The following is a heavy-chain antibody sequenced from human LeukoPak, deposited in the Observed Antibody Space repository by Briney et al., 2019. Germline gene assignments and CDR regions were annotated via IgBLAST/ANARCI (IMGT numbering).Heavy chain of an antibody. D-gene: IGHD3-10*01. J-gene: IGHJ4*02. CDR3: ATVAVIRGVTYFDY. CDR2: LFYSGST. CDR1: GGSISSYY. Sequence: PSETLSLTCTVSGGSISSYYWSWLRQPPGKGLEWIAYLFYSGSTDYNPSLESRVTISVDTSKNQFSLKLRSVTAADTAVYYCATVAVIRGVTYFDYWGQGTLVTVSS. V-gene: IGHV4-59*01.